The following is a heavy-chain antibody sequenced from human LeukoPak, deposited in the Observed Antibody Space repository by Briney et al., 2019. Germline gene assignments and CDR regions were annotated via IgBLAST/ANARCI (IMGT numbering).Heavy chain of an antibody. CDR3: ARSQRYYDSSGYYYYGMDV. CDR2: ISYDGSNK. CDR1: GFTFSSYG. D-gene: IGHD3-22*01. J-gene: IGHJ6*02. V-gene: IGHV3-30*03. Sequence: GGSLRLSCAASGFTFSSYGMHWVRQAPGKGLEWVAVISYDGSNKYYADSVKGRFTISRDNSKNTLYLQMNSLRAEDTAVYYCARSQRYYDSSGYYYYGMDVWGQGTTVTVSS.